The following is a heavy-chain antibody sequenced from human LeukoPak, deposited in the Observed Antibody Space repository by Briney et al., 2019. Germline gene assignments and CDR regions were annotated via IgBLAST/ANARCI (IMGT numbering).Heavy chain of an antibody. CDR2: ISGSGGST. J-gene: IGHJ4*02. D-gene: IGHD3-22*01. CDR3: AKIKPMGITMIVVVSAIDY. Sequence: PGGSLRLSCAASGFTFSSYAMSWVRQAPGKGLEWVSAISGSGGSTYYADSVKGRFTISRDNSKNTLYLQMNSLRAEDTAVYYCAKIKPMGITMIVVVSAIDYWGQGTLVTVSS. CDR1: GFTFSSYA. V-gene: IGHV3-23*01.